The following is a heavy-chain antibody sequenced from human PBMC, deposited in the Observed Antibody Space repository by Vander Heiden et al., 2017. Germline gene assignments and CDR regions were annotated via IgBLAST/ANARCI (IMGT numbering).Heavy chain of an antibody. Sequence: EVQLLESGGGLVQPGESLRLSCEASGFTFSSYVMSWVRQPPWKGREWVSTVSGTCYSTYYADSVKGRFTISRDNSKNRLYLQMNSLRAEDTAVYYCAKDRDIVVVPATIGNWGQGTLVTVSS. CDR2: VSGTCYST. V-gene: IGHV3-23*01. CDR1: GFTFSSYV. J-gene: IGHJ4*02. CDR3: AKDRDIVVVPATIGN. D-gene: IGHD2-2*01.